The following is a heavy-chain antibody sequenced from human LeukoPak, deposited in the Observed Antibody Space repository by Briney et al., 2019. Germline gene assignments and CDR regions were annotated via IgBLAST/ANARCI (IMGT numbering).Heavy chain of an antibody. CDR2: SRSKPNNYAT. CDR3: TGRELSY. Sequence: GGSLRLSCAASGFTFSASAMHWVRQAPGKGREWVGRSRSKPNNYATTYAASVKGRFTISRDDSKNTAYLQMNNLDTEDTAVYYCTGRELSYWGQGTLVFVSS. CDR1: GFTFSASA. V-gene: IGHV3-73*01. D-gene: IGHD3-10*01. J-gene: IGHJ4*02.